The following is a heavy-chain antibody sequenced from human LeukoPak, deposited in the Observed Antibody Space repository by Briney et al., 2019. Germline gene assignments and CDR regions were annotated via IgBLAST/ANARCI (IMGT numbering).Heavy chain of an antibody. J-gene: IGHJ4*02. V-gene: IGHV3-21*01. CDR1: GFTFSDYN. CDR3: ARDPGVLKDGTSQFGY. Sequence: GGSLRLPCAASGFTFSDYNINWVRQAPGKGLEWVSSISSTSSYIYYADSVKGRFTISRDNAKNSLYLQMNSLRAGDTAVYYCARDPGVLKDGTSQFGYWGQGTLVTVSS. D-gene: IGHD7-27*01. CDR2: ISSTSSYI.